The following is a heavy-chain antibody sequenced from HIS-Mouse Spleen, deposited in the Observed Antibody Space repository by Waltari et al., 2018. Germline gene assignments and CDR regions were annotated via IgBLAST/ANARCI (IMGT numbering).Heavy chain of an antibody. CDR2: INHSGST. Sequence: QVQLQQWGAGLLKPSETLSLTCAVYGGSFSGYYWSWNRQPPGKGLEWIGEINHSGSTNYNPSLKSRVTISVDTSKNQFSLKLSSVTAADTAVYYCARAGDSSGTTDAFDIWGQGTMVTVSS. D-gene: IGHD3-22*01. V-gene: IGHV4-34*01. J-gene: IGHJ3*02. CDR3: ARAGDSSGTTDAFDI. CDR1: GGSFSGYY.